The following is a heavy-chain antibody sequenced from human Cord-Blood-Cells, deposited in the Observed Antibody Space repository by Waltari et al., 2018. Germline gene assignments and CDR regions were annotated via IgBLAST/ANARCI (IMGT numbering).Heavy chain of an antibody. CDR3: ARGYCSSTSCYSVNWFDP. D-gene: IGHD2-2*02. V-gene: IGHV1-2*02. CDR1: GYTFTGYY. Sequence: QVQLVQSGAEGKKPGASVKVFCKASGYTFTGYYMHWVRQAPGIGLEWMGWIKPNSGGTNYAQKFQGRVTMTRDTSISTAYMELSRLRSDDTAVYYCARGYCSSTSCYSVNWFDPWGQGTLVTVSS. CDR2: IKPNSGGT. J-gene: IGHJ5*02.